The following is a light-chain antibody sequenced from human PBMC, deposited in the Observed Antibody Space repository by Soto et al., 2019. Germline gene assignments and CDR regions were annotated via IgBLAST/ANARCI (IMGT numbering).Light chain of an antibody. J-gene: IGKJ2*01. Sequence: EIVLTQSPGTLSLSPGERATLSCRASQSVSSSYLAWYQHKPGQAPRLLIDGASSRATGIPDRFSGSGSGTGFTLTISRLEPEDFAVYYCQQYGSSPHTFGQGTKLEIK. V-gene: IGKV3-20*01. CDR2: GAS. CDR1: QSVSSSY. CDR3: QQYGSSPHT.